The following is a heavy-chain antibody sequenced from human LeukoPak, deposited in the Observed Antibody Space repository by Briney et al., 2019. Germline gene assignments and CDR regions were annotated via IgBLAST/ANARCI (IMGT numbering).Heavy chain of an antibody. CDR1: GGTFSSYA. J-gene: IGHJ3*02. Sequence: SVKVSCKASGGTFSSYAISWVRQAPGQGLEWMGGIIPIFGTANYAQKFQGRVTITTDESTSTAYMELSSLRSEDTAVYYCARPYSSSWYENAFDIWGQGTMVTVSS. D-gene: IGHD6-13*01. CDR3: ARPYSSSWYENAFDI. CDR2: IIPIFGTA. V-gene: IGHV1-69*05.